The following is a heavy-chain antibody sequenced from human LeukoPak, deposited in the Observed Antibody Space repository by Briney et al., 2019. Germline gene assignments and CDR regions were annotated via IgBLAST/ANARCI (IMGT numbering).Heavy chain of an antibody. D-gene: IGHD1/OR15-1a*01. J-gene: IGHJ6*03. V-gene: IGHV3-23*01. CDR3: AKSPPSLEQYYYYMDV. CDR1: GFTFSSYA. CDR2: ISGSGGST. Sequence: QPGGSLRLSCAASGFTFSSYAMSWVRQAPGKGPEWVSAISGSGGSTYYADSVKGRFTISRDNSKNTLYLQMNSLRAEDTAVYYCAKSPPSLEQYYYYMDVWGKGTTVTVSS.